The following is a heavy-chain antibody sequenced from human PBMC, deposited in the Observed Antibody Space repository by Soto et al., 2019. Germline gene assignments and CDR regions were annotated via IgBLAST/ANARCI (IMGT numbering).Heavy chain of an antibody. CDR1: GYTFTSYG. CDR3: ARDTQYSSGWAYYYYGMDV. V-gene: IGHV1-18*04. J-gene: IGHJ6*02. CDR2: ISAYNGNT. D-gene: IGHD6-19*01. Sequence: ASVKDSCKASGYTFTSYGISWVRQAPGQGLEWMGWISAYNGNTNYAQKLQGRVTMTTDTSTSTAYMELRSLRSDDTAVYYCARDTQYSSGWAYYYYGMDVWGQGTTVTVSS.